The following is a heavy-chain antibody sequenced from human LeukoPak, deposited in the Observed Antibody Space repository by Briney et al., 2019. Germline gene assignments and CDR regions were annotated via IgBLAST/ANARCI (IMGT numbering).Heavy chain of an antibody. CDR2: INSDGSST. J-gene: IGHJ1*01. CDR3: ASIPYYYGSGKSSEYFQH. Sequence: GGSLRLSCAASGFTFSSYWMSWVRQAPGKGLVCVSRINSDGSSTSYADSVKGRFTISRDNAKNTLYLQMNSLRAEDTAVYYCASIPYYYGSGKSSEYFQHWGQGTLVTVSS. V-gene: IGHV3-74*01. D-gene: IGHD3-10*01. CDR1: GFTFSSYW.